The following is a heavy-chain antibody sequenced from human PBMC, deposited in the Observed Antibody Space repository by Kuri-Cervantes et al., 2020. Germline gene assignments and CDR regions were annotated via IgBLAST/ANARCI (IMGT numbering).Heavy chain of an antibody. V-gene: IGHV3-30-3*01. J-gene: IGHJ3*02. Sequence: GESLKISCAASGFTFSSYAMHWVRQAPGKGLEWVAVISYDGSNKYYADSVKGRFTISRDNSKNTLYLQMNSLRAEDTAVYYCAKEGAFDIWGQGTMVTVSS. CDR3: AKEGAFDI. CDR2: ISYDGSNK. CDR1: GFTFSSYA.